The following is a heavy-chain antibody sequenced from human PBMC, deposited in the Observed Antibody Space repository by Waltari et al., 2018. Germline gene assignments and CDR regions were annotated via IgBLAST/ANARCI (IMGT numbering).Heavy chain of an antibody. CDR1: GYTFSTYD. J-gene: IGHJ4*02. CDR3: ARGSRLGSGTFFPTATDN. V-gene: IGHV1-8*01. CDR2: MNPNRGNT. Sequence: QVQLVQSGAEVKEPGASVKVSCKASGYTFSTYDINWVRKATGQGLEWMGGMNPNRGNTGYEPKFQGRVTMTMDTSISTAYMELSSLRSDDTAVYYCARGSRLGSGTFFPTATDNWAQGTPVTVSS. D-gene: IGHD3-10*01.